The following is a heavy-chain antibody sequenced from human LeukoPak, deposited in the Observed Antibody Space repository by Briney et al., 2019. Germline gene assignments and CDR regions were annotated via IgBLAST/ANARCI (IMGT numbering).Heavy chain of an antibody. Sequence: GGSLRLSCAASGFTFSSYGMHWVRQAPGKGPEWVALIWYDGSNKYYTDSVKGRLTISRDNSKNTLYLQMNSLRAEDTAVYYCAREGPRGNSQFDYWGQGTLVTVSS. CDR2: IWYDGSNK. CDR1: GFTFSSYG. D-gene: IGHD2/OR15-2a*01. J-gene: IGHJ4*02. V-gene: IGHV3-33*01. CDR3: AREGPRGNSQFDY.